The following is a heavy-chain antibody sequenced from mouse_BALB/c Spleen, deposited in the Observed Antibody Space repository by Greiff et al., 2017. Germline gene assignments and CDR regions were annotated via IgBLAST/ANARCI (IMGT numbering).Heavy chain of an antibody. D-gene: IGHD2-14*01. V-gene: IGHV5-6-3*01. Sequence: EVKLMESGGGLVQPGGSLKLSCAASGFTFSSYGMSWVRQTPDKRLELVATINSNGGSTYYPDSVKGRFTISRDNAKNTLYLQMSSLKSEDTAMYYCARGYRYLYYFDYWGQGTTLTVSS. CDR3: ARGYRYLYYFDY. CDR1: GFTFSSYG. J-gene: IGHJ2*01. CDR2: INSNGGST.